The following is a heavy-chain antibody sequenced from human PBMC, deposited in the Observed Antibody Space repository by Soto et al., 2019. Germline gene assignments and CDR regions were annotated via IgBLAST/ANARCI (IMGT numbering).Heavy chain of an antibody. Sequence: ASVKVSCKASGYMFSSYGITWVRQAPGQGLEWMGWINAYNGDTKYAQSVQGRVSLTIDTSTITAYMELGSLRSDDTAVYYCARDHRKNVVVVPAAYYYYYMDGWGSGTTVTVSS. CDR2: INAYNGDT. CDR1: GYMFSSYG. D-gene: IGHD2-2*01. CDR3: ARDHRKNVVVVPAAYYYYYMDG. V-gene: IGHV1-18*01. J-gene: IGHJ6*03.